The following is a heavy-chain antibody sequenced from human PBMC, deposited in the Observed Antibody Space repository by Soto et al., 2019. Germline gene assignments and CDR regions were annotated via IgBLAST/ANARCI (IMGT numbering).Heavy chain of an antibody. CDR1: GFTFSSYG. CDR3: ARVWVASSHLYGMDV. J-gene: IGHJ6*02. D-gene: IGHD2-15*01. Sequence: PGGSLRLSCAASGFTFSSYGMHWVRQAPGKGLEWVAVIWYDGSNKYYADSVKGRFTISRDNSKNTLYLQMNSLRAEDTAVYYCARVWVASSHLYGMDVWGQGTTVTVSS. CDR2: IWYDGSNK. V-gene: IGHV3-33*01.